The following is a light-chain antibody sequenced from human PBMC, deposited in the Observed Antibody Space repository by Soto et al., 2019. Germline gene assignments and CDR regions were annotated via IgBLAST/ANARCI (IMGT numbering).Light chain of an antibody. CDR3: QQYGTYLWT. CDR2: KAS. Sequence: DIQMTQSPSTLSGSVGDRVTITCRASQTISSWLAWYQQKPGKDPKILIYKASTLKSGVPSRFSGSGSGTEFNLTISRLQTDDFATYYCQQYGTYLWTVGQGTKMDIK. V-gene: IGKV1-5*03. CDR1: QTISSW. J-gene: IGKJ1*01.